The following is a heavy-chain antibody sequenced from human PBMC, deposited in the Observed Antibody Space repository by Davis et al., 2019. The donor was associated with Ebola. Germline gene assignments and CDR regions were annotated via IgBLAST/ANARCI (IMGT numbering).Heavy chain of an antibody. CDR1: GFTFSSYA. CDR2: ISYDGSNK. V-gene: IGHV3-30*04. Sequence: GESLKISCAASGFTFSSYAMHWVRQAPGKGLEWVAVISYDGSNKYYADSVKGRFTISRDNSKNTLYLQMNSLRAEDTAVYYCARAPGSGRGHYWGQGTLVTVSS. CDR3: ARAPGSGRGHY. J-gene: IGHJ4*02. D-gene: IGHD1-26*01.